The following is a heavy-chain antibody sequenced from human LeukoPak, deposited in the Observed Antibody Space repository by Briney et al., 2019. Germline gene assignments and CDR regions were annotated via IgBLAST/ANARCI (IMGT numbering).Heavy chain of an antibody. CDR2: MNPNSGNT. CDR3: AIGSVPSEAAAGTEFDY. J-gene: IGHJ4*02. D-gene: IGHD6-13*01. V-gene: IGHV1-8*01. CDR1: GYTFTSYD. Sequence: ASVKVSCKASGYTFTSYDINWVRQATGQGLEWMGWMNPNSGNTGYAQKFQGRVTMTRNTSISTAYMELSSLRSEDTAVYYCAIGSVPSEAAAGTEFDYWGQGTLVTVSS.